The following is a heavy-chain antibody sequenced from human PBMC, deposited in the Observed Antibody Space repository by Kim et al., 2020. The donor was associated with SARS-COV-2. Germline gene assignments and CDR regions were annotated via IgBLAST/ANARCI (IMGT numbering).Heavy chain of an antibody. J-gene: IGHJ4*01. CDR3: AKDPASGNCCFEY. CDR2: ISSSGSSI. D-gene: IGHD2-15*01. Sequence: GGSLRLSCAASGFTFSDYSMRWIRQAPGKGLEWVSYISSSGSSIYYADSVKGRFTISRDNAKNSLYLQMNSLRAEDTAVYYYAKDPASGNCCFEYWGHGT. CDR1: GFTFSDYS. V-gene: IGHV3-11*04.